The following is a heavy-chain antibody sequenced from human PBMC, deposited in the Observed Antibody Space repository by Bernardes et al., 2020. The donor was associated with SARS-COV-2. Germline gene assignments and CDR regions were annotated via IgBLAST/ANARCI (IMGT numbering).Heavy chain of an antibody. Sequence: SETLSLTCTVSGGSISSSSYYWGWIRQPPGKGLEWIGSIYYSGSTYYNPSLKSRVTISVDTSKNQFSLKLSSVTAADTAVYYCARQPGIAAADYYFDYWGQGTLVTVSS. CDR2: IYYSGST. CDR3: ARQPGIAAADYYFDY. D-gene: IGHD6-13*01. CDR1: GGSISSSSYY. J-gene: IGHJ4*02. V-gene: IGHV4-39*01.